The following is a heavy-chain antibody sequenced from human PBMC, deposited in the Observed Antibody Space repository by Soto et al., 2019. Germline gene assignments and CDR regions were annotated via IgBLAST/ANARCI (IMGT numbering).Heavy chain of an antibody. CDR3: AKEENYDDSSGYYWFDP. V-gene: IGHV3-23*01. CDR2: ISGSGGST. D-gene: IGHD3-22*01. J-gene: IGHJ5*02. Sequence: EVQLLESGGGLVQPGGSLRLSCAASGFTFSSYAMSWVRQAPGKGLEWVSAISGSGGSTYYADSVKGRFTISRDNSKNQLYLQMNSRRAEDTAVYYCAKEENYDDSSGYYWFDPWGQGTLVTVSS. CDR1: GFTFSSYA.